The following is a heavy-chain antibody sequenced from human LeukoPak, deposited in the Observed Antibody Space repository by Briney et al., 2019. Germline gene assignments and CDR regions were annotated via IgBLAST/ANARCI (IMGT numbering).Heavy chain of an antibody. D-gene: IGHD5-24*01. CDR1: GFTLSSYS. CDR3: ARDKRQERWPDY. CDR2: ISSSSNYI. Sequence: GGSLRLSCAASGFTLSSYSMNCVRQAPGKGLEWVSSISSSSNYIYYADSVKGRFTISRDNAKNSLYLQMDSLRAEDTAVYYCARDKRQERWPDYWGQGTLVTVSS. J-gene: IGHJ4*02. V-gene: IGHV3-21*01.